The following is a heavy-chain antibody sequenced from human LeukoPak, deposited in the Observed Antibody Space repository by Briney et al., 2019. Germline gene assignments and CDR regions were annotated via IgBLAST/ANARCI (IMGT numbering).Heavy chain of an antibody. V-gene: IGHV3-53*01. J-gene: IGHJ6*03. Sequence: PGGSLRLSCAASGFTVSSNYMSWVRQAPGKGLEWVSVIYSGGSTYYADSVKGRFTISRDNSKNTLYLQMNSLRAEDTAVYYCARGGGLWFGELRYYYYMDVWGKGTTVTVSS. CDR1: GFTVSSNY. CDR3: ARGGGLWFGELRYYYYMDV. D-gene: IGHD3-10*01. CDR2: IYSGGST.